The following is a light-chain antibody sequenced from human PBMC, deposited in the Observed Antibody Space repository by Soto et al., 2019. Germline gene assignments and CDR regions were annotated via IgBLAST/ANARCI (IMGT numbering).Light chain of an antibody. CDR1: QNINNW. CDR3: QSDNHY. V-gene: IGKV1-5*01. Sequence: DIQMTQSPSTLSASVGDIVTITCRARQNINNWFAWYQQKPGKAPNLLIYGASTLASGVPSRFSGSGSGTEFTLTISGLQPDDFGAYYCQSDNHYFGGGTKVEMK. J-gene: IGKJ4*01. CDR2: GAS.